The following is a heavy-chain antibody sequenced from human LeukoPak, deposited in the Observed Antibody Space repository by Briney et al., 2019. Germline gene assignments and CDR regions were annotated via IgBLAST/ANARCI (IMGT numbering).Heavy chain of an antibody. CDR2: ISGSGGST. J-gene: IGHJ5*02. CDR3: AKPQSDNWFDP. V-gene: IGHV3-23*01. CDR1: GFIFSSYA. Sequence: GGSLRLSCAASGFIFSSYAMSWVRQAPGKGLEWVSAISGSGGSTYYADSVKGRFTISRDNSKNTLYLQMSSLRAEDTAVYYCAKPQSDNWFDPWGQGTLVTVSS.